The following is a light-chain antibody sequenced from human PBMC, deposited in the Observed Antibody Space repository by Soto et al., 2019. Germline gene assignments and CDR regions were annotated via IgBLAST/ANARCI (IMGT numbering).Light chain of an antibody. J-gene: IGKJ2*02. CDR2: LGS. V-gene: IGKV2-28*01. CDR1: QSLLHTNGYNY. Sequence: DIVMTQSPLSLPVTPGEPASISCRSSQSLLHTNGYNYLDWYLQKPGQSPQLLIYLGSNRASGVPDRLTGSGSGTDFTLKITRVEAEDVGVYYCMQALQTPCTFGQGTKLELK. CDR3: MQALQTPCT.